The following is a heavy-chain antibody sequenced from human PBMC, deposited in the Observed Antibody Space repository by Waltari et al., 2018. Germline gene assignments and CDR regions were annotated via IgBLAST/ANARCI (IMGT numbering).Heavy chain of an antibody. Sequence: QVQLVESGGGVVQPGMSLRLSCAASDFTFSSYAVHWVRHATGKGLEWVAVISYDGSNKYYADSVKGRFTISRDNSKNTLYLQMNSLRAEDTAVYYCARAYGDYEGNYYYYMDVWGKGTTVTVSS. CDR2: ISYDGSNK. D-gene: IGHD4-17*01. CDR1: DFTFSSYA. V-gene: IGHV3-30-3*01. CDR3: ARAYGDYEGNYYYYMDV. J-gene: IGHJ6*03.